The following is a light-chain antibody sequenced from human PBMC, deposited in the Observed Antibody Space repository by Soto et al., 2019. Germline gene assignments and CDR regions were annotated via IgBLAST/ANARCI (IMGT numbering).Light chain of an antibody. CDR1: QSVYSNF. CDR2: GVS. Sequence: EIVLTQSPGTLSLSPGERATLSCRASQSVYSNFLAWYQQRPGQAPRLLIYGVSRRAAGIPDRFSDSGSGTAFTIAISRVGPDDCGVYFCHQYGSSPRTFGKGTKVQIQ. V-gene: IGKV3-20*01. CDR3: HQYGSSPRT. J-gene: IGKJ1*01.